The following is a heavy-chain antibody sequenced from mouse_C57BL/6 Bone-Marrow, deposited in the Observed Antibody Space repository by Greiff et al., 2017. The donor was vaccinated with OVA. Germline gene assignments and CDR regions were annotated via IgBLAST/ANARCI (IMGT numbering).Heavy chain of an antibody. J-gene: IGHJ3*01. D-gene: IGHD2-2*01. CDR2: IDPSDSET. CDR1: GYTFTSYW. Sequence: QVQLKQPGAELVRPGSSVKLSCKASGYTFTSYWMHWVQQRPIQGLEWIGNIDPSDSETHYNQKFKDKATLTVDNSSSTAYMQLSSLTSEDAAVYYCARGGYPAWFAYWGQGTLVTVSA. V-gene: IGHV1-52*01. CDR3: ARGGYPAWFAY.